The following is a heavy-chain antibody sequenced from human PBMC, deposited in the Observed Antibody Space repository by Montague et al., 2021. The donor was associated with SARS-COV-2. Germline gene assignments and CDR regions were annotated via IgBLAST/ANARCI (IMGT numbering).Heavy chain of an antibody. CDR1: GFTFGSYG. CDR3: ARANSRSIGFDV. CDR2: VNGDSTTR. J-gene: IGHJ3*01. Sequence: SLRLSCAASGFTFGSYGMHWVRQAPGKGLEWVSRVNGDSTTRTYADSVKGRFTISRDTAQNTLHLQMDSLRAEDTGVYYCARANSRSIGFDVWGQGTLVTVSS. D-gene: IGHD6-19*01. V-gene: IGHV3-74*01.